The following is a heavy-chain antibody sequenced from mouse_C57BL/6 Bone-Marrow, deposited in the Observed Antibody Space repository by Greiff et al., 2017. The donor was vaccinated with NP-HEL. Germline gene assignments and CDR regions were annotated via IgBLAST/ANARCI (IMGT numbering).Heavy chain of an antibody. CDR1: GYTFTSYW. CDR2: IDPSDSYT. Sequence: VQLQQPGAELVKPGASVKLSCKASGYTFTSYWMQWVKQRPGQGLEWIGEIDPSDSYTNYNQKFKGKATLTVDTSSSTAYMQLSSLTSEDSAVYYCAVRLRLNYWYFDVWGTGTTVTVSS. CDR3: AVRLRLNYWYFDV. J-gene: IGHJ1*03. V-gene: IGHV1-50*01. D-gene: IGHD2-4*01.